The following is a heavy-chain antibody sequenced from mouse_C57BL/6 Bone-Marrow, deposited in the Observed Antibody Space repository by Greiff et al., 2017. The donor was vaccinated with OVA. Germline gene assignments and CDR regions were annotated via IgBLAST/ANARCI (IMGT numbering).Heavy chain of an antibody. V-gene: IGHV5-4*01. CDR1: GFTFSSYA. Sequence: DVMLVESGGGLVKPGGSLKLSCAASGFTFSSYAMSWVRQTPEKRLEWVATISDGGSYTYYPDNVKGRFTISRDNAKNNLYLQMSQLKSEDTAMYYCARDIYYYGSSYVDYAMDYWGQGTSVTVSS. J-gene: IGHJ4*01. CDR3: ARDIYYYGSSYVDYAMDY. CDR2: ISDGGSYT. D-gene: IGHD1-1*01.